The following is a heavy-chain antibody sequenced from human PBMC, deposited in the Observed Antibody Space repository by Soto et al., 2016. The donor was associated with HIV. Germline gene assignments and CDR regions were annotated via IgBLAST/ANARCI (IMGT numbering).Heavy chain of an antibody. CDR3: TTNPDSGVVVPAAPFDY. D-gene: IGHD2-2*01. CDR2: IKTKADGGTT. V-gene: IGHV3-15*01. J-gene: IGHJ4*02. CDR1: GFTFTTAW. Sequence: EVQLVESGGGLVKPGGSLRLSCVGSGFTFTTAWMTWVRQAPGKGLEWVGRIKTKADGGTTDYAAPVKGRFTISRDDSKNTLYLQMNSLKTEDTALYYCTTNPDSGVVVPAAPFDYWGQGTLVTVSS.